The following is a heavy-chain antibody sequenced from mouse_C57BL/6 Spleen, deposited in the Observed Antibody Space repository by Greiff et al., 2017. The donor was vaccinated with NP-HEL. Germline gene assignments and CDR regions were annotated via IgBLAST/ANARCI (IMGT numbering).Heavy chain of an antibody. CDR3: ARRGSSVFDY. CDR2: IDPSDSDT. D-gene: IGHD1-1*01. CDR1: GYTFTSYW. J-gene: IGHJ2*01. Sequence: QVQLQQPGAELVRPGSSVKLSCKASGYTFTSYWMHWVKQRPIQGLEWIGNIDPSDSDTHYNQKFKDKATLTVDKSSSTAYMQLSSLTSEDSAVYYCARRGSSVFDYWGQGTTLTVSA. V-gene: IGHV1-52*01.